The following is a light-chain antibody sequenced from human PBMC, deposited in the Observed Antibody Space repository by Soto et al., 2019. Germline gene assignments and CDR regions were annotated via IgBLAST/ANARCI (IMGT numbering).Light chain of an antibody. CDR3: SSYTTSDTWV. J-gene: IGLJ3*02. CDR1: TSDVGGYNS. V-gene: IGLV2-14*03. CDR2: EVT. Sequence: QSVLTQPASVSGSPGQSITISCTGTTSDVGGYNSVSWYQQHPGKAPKLIIYEVTNRPSGVSSRFSGSKSGNTASLTISGLQAEDEGDYYCSSYTTSDTWVFGGGTKVTVL.